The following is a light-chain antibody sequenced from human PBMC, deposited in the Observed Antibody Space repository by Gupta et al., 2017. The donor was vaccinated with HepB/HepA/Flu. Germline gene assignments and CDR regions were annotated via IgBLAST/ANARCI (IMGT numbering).Light chain of an antibody. Sequence: QPVLTQPPSASGTPGQRVTISCSGSSSNIGNDNAYWYQQLPGTAPKLLIYNDHQRPSGVPDRFSGSKSGTTDSLAIRGLRSEDEAEYYGVGWEDRLRGEVFGAGTKVTVL. CDR1: SSNIGNDN. CDR2: NDH. V-gene: IGLV1-47*02. J-gene: IGLJ1*01. CDR3: VGWEDRLRGEV.